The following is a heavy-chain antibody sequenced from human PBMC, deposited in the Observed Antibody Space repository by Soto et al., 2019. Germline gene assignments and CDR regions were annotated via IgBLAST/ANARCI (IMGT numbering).Heavy chain of an antibody. CDR2: INHSGST. Sequence: PSETLSLSCAVYRGSFRGYYWSWIRQPPGKGLEWIGEINHSGSTNYNPSLKSRVTISVDTSKNQFSLKLSSATAADTAVYYCARDPRHAFDIWGQGTMVTVSS. J-gene: IGHJ3*02. CDR1: RGSFRGYY. CDR3: ARDPRHAFDI. V-gene: IGHV4-34*01.